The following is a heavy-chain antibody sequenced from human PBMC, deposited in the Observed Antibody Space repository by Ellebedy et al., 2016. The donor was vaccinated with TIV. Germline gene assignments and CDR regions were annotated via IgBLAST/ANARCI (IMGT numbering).Heavy chain of an antibody. J-gene: IGHJ4*02. CDR3: ARHILRGGGYSYGLDY. Sequence: SETLSLTCTVSGGSISSYYWSWIRQPPGKGLEWIGYIYYSGSTNYNPSLTSRVTISVDTSKNQFSLKLSSVTAADTAVYYCARHILRGGGYSYGLDYWGQGTLVTVSS. D-gene: IGHD5-18*01. CDR2: IYYSGST. V-gene: IGHV4-59*08. CDR1: GGSISSYY.